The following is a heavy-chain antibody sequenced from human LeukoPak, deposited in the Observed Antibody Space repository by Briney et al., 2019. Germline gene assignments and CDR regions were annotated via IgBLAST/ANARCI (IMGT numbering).Heavy chain of an antibody. J-gene: IGHJ4*02. V-gene: IGHV3-30-3*01. D-gene: IGHD3-22*01. CDR1: GFTFSSYA. CDR3: ARDGSRVSYDSSGYPRYYFDY. Sequence: GGSLRLSCAASGFTFSSYAMHWVRQAPGKGLEWVAVISYDGSNKYYANSVKGRFTISRDNSKNTLYLQMNSLRAEDTAVYYCARDGSRVSYDSSGYPRYYFDYWGQGTLVTVSS. CDR2: ISYDGSNK.